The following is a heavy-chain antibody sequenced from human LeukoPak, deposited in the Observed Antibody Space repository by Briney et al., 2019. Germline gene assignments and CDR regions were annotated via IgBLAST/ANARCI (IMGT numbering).Heavy chain of an antibody. CDR2: IIPIFGTA. V-gene: IGHV1-69*06. CDR1: GGTFSSYA. Sequence: SVKVSCKASGGTFSSYAISWVRQAPGQGLEWMGGIIPIFGTANYAQKFQGRVTITADKSTSTAYMELSSLRSEDTAVYYCARGRGTAIPQSFDYWGQGTLVTVSS. D-gene: IGHD2-2*02. CDR3: ARGRGTAIPQSFDY. J-gene: IGHJ4*02.